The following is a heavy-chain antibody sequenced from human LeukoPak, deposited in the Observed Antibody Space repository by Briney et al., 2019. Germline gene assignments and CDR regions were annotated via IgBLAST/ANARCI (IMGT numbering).Heavy chain of an antibody. J-gene: IGHJ4*02. D-gene: IGHD5-18*01. CDR3: ARDLHLAAMAPGGY. CDR2: INWNGGST. CDR1: GFTFDDYG. V-gene: IGHV3-20*04. Sequence: GGSLRLSCAASGFTFDDYGMSWVRQAPGKGLEWVSGINWNGGSTGYEDSLKGGLTISRDIAKNSLDLQMNSLKAENTALYYCARDLHLAAMAPGGYWGQGTLVTVSS.